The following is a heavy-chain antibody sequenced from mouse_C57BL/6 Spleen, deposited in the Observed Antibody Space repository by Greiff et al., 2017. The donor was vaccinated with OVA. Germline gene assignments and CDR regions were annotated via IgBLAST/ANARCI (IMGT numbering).Heavy chain of an antibody. Sequence: DVKLQESGPGLVKPSQSLSLTCSVTGYSITSGYYWNWIRQFPGNKLEWMGYISYDGSNNYNPSLKNRISTTRDTSKNQFFLKLNSVTTEDTATYYCAREMYYGYDEGGAMDYWGQGTSVTVSS. CDR3: AREMYYGYDEGGAMDY. CDR2: ISYDGSN. V-gene: IGHV3-6*01. D-gene: IGHD2-2*01. CDR1: GYSITSGYY. J-gene: IGHJ4*01.